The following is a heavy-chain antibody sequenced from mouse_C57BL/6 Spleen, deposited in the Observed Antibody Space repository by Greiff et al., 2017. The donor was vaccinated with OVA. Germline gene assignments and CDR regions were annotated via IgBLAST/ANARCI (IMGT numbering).Heavy chain of an antibody. CDR3: ARRDYYGSSDWYFDV. J-gene: IGHJ1*03. CDR2: ISSGGSYT. D-gene: IGHD1-1*01. V-gene: IGHV5-6*02. CDR1: GFTFSSYG. Sequence: DVMLVESGGDLVKPGGSLKLSCAASGFTFSSYGMSWVRQTPDKRLEWVATISSGGSYTYYPDSVKGRFTISRDNAKNTLYLQMSRLKSEDTAMYYCARRDYYGSSDWYFDVWGTGTTVTISS.